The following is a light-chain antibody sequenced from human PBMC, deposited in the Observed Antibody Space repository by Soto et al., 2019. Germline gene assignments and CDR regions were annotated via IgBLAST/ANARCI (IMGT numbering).Light chain of an antibody. V-gene: IGLV1-40*01. CDR3: ASYDSSLSGYV. CDR2: GNS. Sequence: QSVLTQPPSASGAPGQRVTISCTGSSSNIGAGYDVYWYQQLPGTAPNLLIYGNSNRPSGVPDRFSGSKSGTSASLAISGLQAEDEADYYCASYDSSLSGYVFGAGTKLTVL. J-gene: IGLJ2*01. CDR1: SSNIGAGYD.